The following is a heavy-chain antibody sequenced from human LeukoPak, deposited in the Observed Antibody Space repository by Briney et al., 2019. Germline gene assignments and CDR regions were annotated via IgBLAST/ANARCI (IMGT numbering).Heavy chain of an antibody. J-gene: IGHJ6*03. CDR1: GYTFTSYY. Sequence: ASVKVSCKASGYTFTSYYMHWVRQAPGQGLEWMGIINPSGGSTSYAQKFQGRVTMTRDTSTSTVYMELSSVTAADTAVYYCARGGYDPTYYMDVWGKGTTVTVSS. CDR3: ARGGYDPTYYMDV. V-gene: IGHV1-46*01. D-gene: IGHD3-3*01. CDR2: INPSGGST.